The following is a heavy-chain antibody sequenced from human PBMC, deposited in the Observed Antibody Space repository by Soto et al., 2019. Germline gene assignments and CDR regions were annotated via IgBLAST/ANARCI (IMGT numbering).Heavy chain of an antibody. D-gene: IGHD3-3*01. J-gene: IGHJ5*02. V-gene: IGHV6-1*01. CDR3: ARGPIFGVVKALNWFDP. CDR1: GDSVSSNSAA. CDR2: TYYRSKWYN. Sequence: KQSQTLSLPCAISGDSVSSNSAAWNWIRQSPSRGLEWLGRTYYRSKWYNDYAVSVKSRITINPDTSKNQFSLQLNSVTPEDTAVYYCARGPIFGVVKALNWFDPWGQGTLVTVSS.